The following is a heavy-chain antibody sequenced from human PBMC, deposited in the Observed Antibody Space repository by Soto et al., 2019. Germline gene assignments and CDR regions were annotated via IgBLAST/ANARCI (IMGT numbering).Heavy chain of an antibody. Sequence: SETLSLTCTVSGGSISSGGYYWSWIRQHPGKGLEWIGYIYYSGSTYYNPSLKSRVAISVDTSKNQFSLKLSSVTAADTAVYYCARFTGRGVVVVAAPHGYAFDIWGQGTMVTVSS. CDR2: IYYSGST. V-gene: IGHV4-31*03. CDR3: ARFTGRGVVVVAAPHGYAFDI. J-gene: IGHJ3*02. CDR1: GGSISSGGYY. D-gene: IGHD2-15*01.